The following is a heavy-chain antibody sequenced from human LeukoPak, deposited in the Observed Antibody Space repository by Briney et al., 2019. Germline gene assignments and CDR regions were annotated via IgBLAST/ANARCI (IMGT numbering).Heavy chain of an antibody. V-gene: IGHV3-23*01. CDR1: GFTFSSYA. J-gene: IGHJ6*02. Sequence: PGGSLRLSCAASGFTFSSYAMSWVRQAPGKGLEWVSSISGSGTSTYYTGSVKGRFTISRDNSKNTLYLQMNSLRAEDTAIYYCAKDSTMSGSYYGMDVWGQGTTVTVSS. CDR2: ISGSGTST. D-gene: IGHD3-22*01. CDR3: AKDSTMSGSYYGMDV.